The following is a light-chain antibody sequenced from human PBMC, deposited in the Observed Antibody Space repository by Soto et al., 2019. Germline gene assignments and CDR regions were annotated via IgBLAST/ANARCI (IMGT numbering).Light chain of an antibody. CDR1: SSDVGGYNY. CDR2: EVS. CDR3: SSYAGSNNVVV. V-gene: IGLV2-8*01. J-gene: IGLJ2*01. Sequence: QSALTQPPSASGSPGQSVTISCTGTSSDVGGYNYVSWYQQHPGKAPKLMIYEVSKRPSGVPDRFSGSKSGNTASLTVSGLQAEDEADYYCSSYAGSNNVVVFGGGTKLTVL.